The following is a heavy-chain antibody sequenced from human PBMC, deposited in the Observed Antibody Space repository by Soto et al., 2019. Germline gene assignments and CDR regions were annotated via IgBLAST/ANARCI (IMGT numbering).Heavy chain of an antibody. CDR2: IYPGDSDT. Sequence: GESLKISCKGSGYSFTSYWIGWVRQMPGKGLEWMGIIYPGDSDTRCSPSFQGQVTISADKSISTAYLQWSSLKASDTAMHYCARTSAAGKYYYGMDVWGQGTTVTVSS. D-gene: IGHD6-13*01. CDR1: GYSFTSYW. V-gene: IGHV5-51*01. CDR3: ARTSAAGKYYYGMDV. J-gene: IGHJ6*02.